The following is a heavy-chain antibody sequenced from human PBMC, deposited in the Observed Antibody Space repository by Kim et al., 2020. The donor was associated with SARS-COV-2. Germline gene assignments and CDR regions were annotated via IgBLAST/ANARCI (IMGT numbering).Heavy chain of an antibody. D-gene: IGHD1-26*01. CDR3: AGDPGWGASDV. CDR2: K. J-gene: IGHJ3*01. V-gene: IGHV3-7*01. Sequence: KHYVEAVRGRFTISRDNTSDTLYLQMNSLRGEDTAVYYCAGDPGWGASDVWGQGTMVTVSS.